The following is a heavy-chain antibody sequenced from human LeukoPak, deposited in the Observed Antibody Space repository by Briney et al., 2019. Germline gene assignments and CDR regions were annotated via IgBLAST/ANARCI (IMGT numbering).Heavy chain of an antibody. CDR1: GGSFSGYY. D-gene: IGHD1-26*01. V-gene: IGHV4-34*01. J-gene: IGHJ3*02. CDR3: GRGGSGTNGGDFGVAFDI. CDR2: INHSGST. Sequence: SETLSLTCAVYGGSFSGYYWSWIRQPPGKGLEWIGEINHSGSTNYNPSLKSRVSISVDTSKNQFSLKLSSVTAADTAVYYCGRGGSGTNGGDFGVAFDIWGQGTMVTVSS.